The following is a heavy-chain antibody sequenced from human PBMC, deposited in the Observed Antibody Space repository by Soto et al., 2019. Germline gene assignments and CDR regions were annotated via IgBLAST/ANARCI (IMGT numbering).Heavy chain of an antibody. CDR3: ARDVDFYAMDV. J-gene: IGHJ6*02. D-gene: IGHD3-3*01. CDR2: ISGSGGYT. CDR1: GFTFSSYA. V-gene: IGHV3-23*01. Sequence: EVPLLESGGDLVQPGGSLRLSCAASGFTFSSYAMNWVRQAPGKGLEWVSAISGSGGYTYSADSVKGRFTISRNNSKNTLYLQMNSLRAEDTAVYYCARDVDFYAMDVWGQGTTVTVSS.